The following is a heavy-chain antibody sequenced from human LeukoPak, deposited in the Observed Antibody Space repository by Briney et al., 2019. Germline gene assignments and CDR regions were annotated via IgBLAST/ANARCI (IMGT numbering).Heavy chain of an antibody. Sequence: GGSLRLSCAASASGFTFSSYAMSWVRQAPGKGLEWVSAISGSGGSTYYADSVKGRFTISRDNAEDSLYLHMDSLRAEDTAVYYCARDIAPAGLFFDYWGRGTLVTVSS. CDR1: GFTFSSYA. CDR2: ISGSGGST. J-gene: IGHJ4*02. V-gene: IGHV3-23*01. CDR3: ARDIAPAGLFFDY. D-gene: IGHD6-13*01.